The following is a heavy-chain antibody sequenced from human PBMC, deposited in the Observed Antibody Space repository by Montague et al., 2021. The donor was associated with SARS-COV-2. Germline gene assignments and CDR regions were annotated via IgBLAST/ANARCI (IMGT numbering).Heavy chain of an antibody. CDR1: GFSLSTSGMC. Sequence: PALVKPTQTLTLTCTFSGFSLSTSGMCVSWIRQPPGKALEWLALIDWDDDKYYSTSLKTRLTISKDTSKNQVVLTMTNMDPVGTATYYCARSLLWFGELNAFDIWGQGTMVTVSS. CDR2: IDWDDDK. CDR3: ARSLLWFGELNAFDI. V-gene: IGHV2-70*01. D-gene: IGHD3-10*01. J-gene: IGHJ3*02.